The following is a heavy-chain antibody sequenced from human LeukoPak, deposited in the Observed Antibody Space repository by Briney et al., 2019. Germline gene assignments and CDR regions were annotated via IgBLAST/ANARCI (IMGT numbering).Heavy chain of an antibody. CDR2: ISGSGGST. Sequence: PGGSLRLSCEASGFTFSTYAMSWVRQAPGKGLEWVSAISGSGGSTNYADSVKGRVTVSRDNSKSTLYLQMNSLRAEDTAVYYCAESSYYDSSGYYREYYFDYWGQGTLVTVSS. V-gene: IGHV3-23*01. CDR3: AESSYYDSSGYYREYYFDY. CDR1: GFTFSTYA. D-gene: IGHD3-22*01. J-gene: IGHJ4*02.